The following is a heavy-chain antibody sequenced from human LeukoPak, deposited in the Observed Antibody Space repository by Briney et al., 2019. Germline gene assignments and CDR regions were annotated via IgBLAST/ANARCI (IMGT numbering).Heavy chain of an antibody. CDR3: AKDAGKYCSSTSCYIHGDY. J-gene: IGHJ4*02. D-gene: IGHD2-2*02. CDR1: GVTFSSYA. V-gene: IGHV3-23*01. Sequence: GGSLRLSCAATGVTFSSYAMSLVRQAPGKGLEWVSAISGSGGSTYYADSVKGRFTISRDNSKNTLYLQMNSLRAEDTAVYYCAKDAGKYCSSTSCYIHGDYWGQGTLVTVSS. CDR2: ISGSGGST.